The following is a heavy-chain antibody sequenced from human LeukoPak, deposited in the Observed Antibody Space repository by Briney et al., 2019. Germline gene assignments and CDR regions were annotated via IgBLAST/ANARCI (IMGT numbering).Heavy chain of an antibody. D-gene: IGHD5-18*01. Sequence: GESLRISCRGSGCSFTSYWISWVRQMPGKGLEWMGTIDHSDSYANYSPSFPGHVTISADKSISTAYLQWSSLKASDTAMYYCARSTAMVTDYFDYWGQGPLVTVPS. J-gene: IGHJ4*02. V-gene: IGHV5-10-1*01. CDR3: ARSTAMVTDYFDY. CDR2: IDHSDSYA. CDR1: GCSFTSYW.